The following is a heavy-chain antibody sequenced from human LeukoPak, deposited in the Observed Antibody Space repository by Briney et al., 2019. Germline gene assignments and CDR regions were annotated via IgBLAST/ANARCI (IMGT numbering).Heavy chain of an antibody. CDR2: IYYSGST. D-gene: IGHD6-6*01. CDR3: AREKGSSFDY. Sequence: SETLSLTCTVSGGSISSSSYYWGWIRQPPGKGLEWIGSIYYSGSTYYNPSLKSRVTISVDTSKNQFSLKLSSVTAADTAVYCCAREKGSSFDYWGQGTLVTVSS. V-gene: IGHV4-39*07. CDR1: GGSISSSSYY. J-gene: IGHJ4*02.